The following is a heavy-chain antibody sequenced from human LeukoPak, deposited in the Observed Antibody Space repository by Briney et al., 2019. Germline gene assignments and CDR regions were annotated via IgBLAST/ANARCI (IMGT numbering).Heavy chain of an antibody. J-gene: IGHJ3*02. V-gene: IGHV3-7*01. Sequence: GRSLRLSCAASGFTFSSYWMSWVRQAPGKGLEWVANIKQDGSEKYYVDSVKGRFTISRDNAKNSLYLQMNSLRAEDTAVYYCAREGLAVAHAFDIWGQGTMVTVSS. CDR2: IKQDGSEK. D-gene: IGHD6-19*01. CDR3: AREGLAVAHAFDI. CDR1: GFTFSSYW.